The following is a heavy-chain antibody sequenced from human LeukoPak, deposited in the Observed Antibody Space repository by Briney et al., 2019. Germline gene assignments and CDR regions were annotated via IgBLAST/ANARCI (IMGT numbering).Heavy chain of an antibody. CDR2: INHSGST. V-gene: IGHV4-34*01. CDR3: ARSTPWIQLWLDYYYYYMDV. CDR1: GGSFSGYY. D-gene: IGHD5-18*01. J-gene: IGHJ6*03. Sequence: PSETLSLTCAVYGGSFSGYYWSWIRQPPGKGLEWIGEINHSGSTNYNPSLKRRVTISVDTSKIQFSLNLSSVTAADTAVYYCARSTPWIQLWLDYYYYYMDVWGKGTTVTVSS.